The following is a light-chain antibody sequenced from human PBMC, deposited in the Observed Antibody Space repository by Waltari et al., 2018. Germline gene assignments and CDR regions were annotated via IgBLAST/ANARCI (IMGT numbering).Light chain of an antibody. CDR1: SNNVGHQG. CDR3: SAWDSSLSTWV. CDR2: RNK. J-gene: IGLJ3*02. V-gene: IGLV10-54*04. Sequence: QAGLTQPPSVSKGLRQTATLTCTGNSNNVGHQGAAWLQQHQGHPPKLLSYRNKNRPSGISERFSASRSGNTASLTITGLQPEDEADYYCSAWDSSLSTWVFGGGTKLTVL.